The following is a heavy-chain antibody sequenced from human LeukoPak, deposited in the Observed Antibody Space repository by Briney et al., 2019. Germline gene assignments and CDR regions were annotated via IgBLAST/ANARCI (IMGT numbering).Heavy chain of an antibody. V-gene: IGHV3-74*01. CDR2: INSDGSST. CDR3: ARDTLFCSGGYCYHDI. CDR1: GFTFSSYW. J-gene: IGHJ3*02. D-gene: IGHD2-15*01. Sequence: GGSLRLSCAASGFTFSSYWMHWVRQAPGKGLVWVSRINSDGSSTSYADSVKGRFTISRDNAKNTMYLQMNSLRAEDTAVYYCARDTLFCSGGYCYHDIWGQGTMVTVSS.